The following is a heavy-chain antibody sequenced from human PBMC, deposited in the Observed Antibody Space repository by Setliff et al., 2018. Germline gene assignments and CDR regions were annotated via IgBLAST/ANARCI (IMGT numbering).Heavy chain of an antibody. CDR1: GGSITSGRYY. CDR3: ARAPPSSGWTPRGYYYYYMDV. J-gene: IGHJ6*03. CDR2: IHYSENT. Sequence: TSETLSLTCTVSGGSITSGRYYWGWIRQPPGQGLEWIASIHYSENTYYNPSLKTRVTISVDTSKNQFSLKLNSVTAADTAVYYCARAPPSSGWTPRGYYYYYMDVWGKGTTVTVSS. V-gene: IGHV4-39*01. D-gene: IGHD6-19*01.